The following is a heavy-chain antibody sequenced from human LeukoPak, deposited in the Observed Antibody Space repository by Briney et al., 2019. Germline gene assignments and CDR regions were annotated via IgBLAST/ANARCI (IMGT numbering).Heavy chain of an antibody. D-gene: IGHD2-2*01. J-gene: IGHJ4*02. Sequence: GGSPRLSCAASGFTFSSYGMHWVRQAPGKGLEWVAFIRYDGSNKYYADSVKGRFTISRDNSKNTLYLQMNGLRAEDTAVYYCAKEFRCSSTSCSDLDYWGQGTLVTVSS. V-gene: IGHV3-30*02. CDR2: IRYDGSNK. CDR1: GFTFSSYG. CDR3: AKEFRCSSTSCSDLDY.